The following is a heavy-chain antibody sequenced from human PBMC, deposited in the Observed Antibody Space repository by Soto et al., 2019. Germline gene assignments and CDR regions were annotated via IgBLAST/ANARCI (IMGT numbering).Heavy chain of an antibody. D-gene: IGHD1-26*01. CDR1: GGSISNSNW. Sequence: QVQLQESGPGLVKPSGTLSLTCAVFGGSISNSNWWTWVRQPPGKGLDWIGEIFHSGSTHYNSSLMGRVTISVAQANEQFSLRLSSVTAADTAVYYCAHRPIVGAAIWGQGTLVSVSS. V-gene: IGHV4-4*02. CDR3: AHRPIVGAAI. J-gene: IGHJ4*02. CDR2: IFHSGST.